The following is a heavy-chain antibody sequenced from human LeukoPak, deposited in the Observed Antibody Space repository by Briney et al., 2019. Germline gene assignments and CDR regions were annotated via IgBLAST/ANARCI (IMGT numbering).Heavy chain of an antibody. V-gene: IGHV3-30*02. J-gene: IGHJ4*02. Sequence: PGGSLRLSCAASGFTFSTYGMHWVRQAPGKGLEWVAFIQYDGDNKYYADSAKGRLTISRDNAKNSLYLQMNSLRADDTAFYYCARDNLRGYDYWGQGTLVTVSS. CDR3: ARDNLRGYDY. D-gene: IGHD6-25*01. CDR1: GFTFSTYG. CDR2: IQYDGDNK.